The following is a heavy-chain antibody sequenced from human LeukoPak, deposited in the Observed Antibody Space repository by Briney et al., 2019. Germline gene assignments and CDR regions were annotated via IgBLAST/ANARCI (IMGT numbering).Heavy chain of an antibody. V-gene: IGHV5-51*01. CDR1: GSSFTSYW. CDR3: ARHLQRDYYYYYYMDV. D-gene: IGHD4-11*01. CDR2: IYPGDSDT. J-gene: IGHJ6*03. Sequence: RESLQISCMGSGSSFTSYWIGGVRQMTGKGLEWKAIIYPGDSDTRYSPSFQGQVTISADKSISTAYMQWSSMKASDTAMYYCARHLQRDYYYYYYMDVWGNGTTVTVSS.